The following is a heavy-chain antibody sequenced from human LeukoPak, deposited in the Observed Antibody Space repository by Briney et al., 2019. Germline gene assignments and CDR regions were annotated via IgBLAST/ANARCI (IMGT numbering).Heavy chain of an antibody. CDR2: ISSSGSTI. D-gene: IGHD2-15*01. CDR3: AKDWDRAGYCSGGSCYSGAFDI. V-gene: IGHV3-11*01. J-gene: IGHJ3*02. Sequence: GGSLRLSCAASGFTFSDYYMSWIRQAPGKGLEWVSYISSSGSTIYNADSVKGRFTISRDNAKNSLYLQMNSLRAEDTAVYYCAKDWDRAGYCSGGSCYSGAFDIWGQGTMVTVSS. CDR1: GFTFSDYY.